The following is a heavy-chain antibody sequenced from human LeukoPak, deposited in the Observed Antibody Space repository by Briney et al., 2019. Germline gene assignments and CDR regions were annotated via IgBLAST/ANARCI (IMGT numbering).Heavy chain of an antibody. CDR3: ARAEINDYRRD. CDR1: GYSIRNGYN. V-gene: IGHV4-38-2*02. Sequence: SETLSLTCTVSGYSIRNGYNWGWIRLSPGRGLEWLGSIYQSGRTYDNPSLKSRATLTIDTSNTQFSRKLTSVTAADTALYYCARAEINDYRRDWGKGSPVIVSS. D-gene: IGHD4-11*01. CDR2: IYQSGRT. J-gene: IGHJ4*02.